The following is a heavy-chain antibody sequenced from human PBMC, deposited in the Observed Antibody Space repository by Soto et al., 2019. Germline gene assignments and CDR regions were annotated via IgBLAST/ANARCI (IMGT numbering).Heavy chain of an antibody. V-gene: IGHV1-69*05. CDR1: GGTFSSYA. Sequence: SVKVSCKASGGTFSSYAISWVRQAPGQGLEWMGGIIPIFGTANYAQKLQGRVTMTTDTSTSTAFMELRSLRSDDTAVYYCASAPPDIVVVPAAMLHFDYWGQGTLVTVSS. CDR3: ASAPPDIVVVPAAMLHFDY. D-gene: IGHD2-2*01. CDR2: IIPIFGTA. J-gene: IGHJ4*02.